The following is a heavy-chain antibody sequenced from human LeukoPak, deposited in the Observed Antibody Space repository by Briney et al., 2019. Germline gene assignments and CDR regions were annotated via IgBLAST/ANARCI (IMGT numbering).Heavy chain of an antibody. D-gene: IGHD3-16*01. J-gene: IGHJ4*02. CDR1: GFTFSSYA. CDR3: ARDLMKTDLGVGPFLFDY. Sequence: GGSLRLSCAASGFTFSSYAMHWVRQAPGKGLEWVAVISYDGSNKYYADSVKGRFTISRDNSKNTLYLQMNSLRAEDTAVYYCARDLMKTDLGVGPFLFDYWGQGTLVTVSS. V-gene: IGHV3-30*01. CDR2: ISYDGSNK.